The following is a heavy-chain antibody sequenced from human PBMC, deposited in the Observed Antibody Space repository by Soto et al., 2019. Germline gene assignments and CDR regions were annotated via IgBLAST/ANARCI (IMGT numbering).Heavy chain of an antibody. Sequence: QVHLVQSGAEVKKPGASVKVSCKGSGYAFTTYGITWVRQAPGQGLEWMGWISDHNGNTNYAQKLQGRVTVTRNTSTSTAYMELGSLRSDDTAGYYCARGRYGDYWGQGALVTVSS. CDR2: ISDHNGNT. CDR1: GYAFTTYG. V-gene: IGHV1-18*01. D-gene: IGHD1-1*01. CDR3: ARGRYGDY. J-gene: IGHJ4*02.